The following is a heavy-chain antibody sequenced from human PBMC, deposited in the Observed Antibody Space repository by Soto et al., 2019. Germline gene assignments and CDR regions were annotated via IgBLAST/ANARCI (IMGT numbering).Heavy chain of an antibody. CDR3: ARDFVVGGPTINYYYGMDV. J-gene: IGHJ6*02. CDR1: GFTVSSNY. V-gene: IGHV3-66*01. D-gene: IGHD1-26*01. Sequence: EVQLVESGGDLVQPGGSLRLSCAASGFTVSSNYMSWFRQAPGRGLGWISIIYSAGNTYYADSVKGRFTISRDNSKNTLYLQMNSLGAEDTAVYYCARDFVVGGPTINYYYGMDVWGQGTTVTVSS. CDR2: IYSAGNT.